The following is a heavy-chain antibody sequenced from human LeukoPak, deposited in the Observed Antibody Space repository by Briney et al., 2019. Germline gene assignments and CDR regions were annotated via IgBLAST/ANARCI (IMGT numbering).Heavy chain of an antibody. J-gene: IGHJ3*02. CDR2: IRSKANSYAT. V-gene: IGHV3-73*01. Sequence: GGSLRLSCAASGFTFSGSAMHWVRQASGKGLEWVGRIRSKANSYATAYAASVKGRFTISRENAKNSLYLQMNSLRAGDTAVYYCARSSASLEAFDIWGQGTMVTVSS. D-gene: IGHD1-1*01. CDR3: ARSSASLEAFDI. CDR1: GFTFSGSA.